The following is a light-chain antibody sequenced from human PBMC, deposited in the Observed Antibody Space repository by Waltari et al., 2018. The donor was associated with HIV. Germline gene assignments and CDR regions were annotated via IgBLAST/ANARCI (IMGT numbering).Light chain of an antibody. CDR2: STN. J-gene: IGLJ3*02. V-gene: IGLV8-61*01. CDR3: VLFMGNGIWV. Sequence: QTVVTQEPSFSVSPGGTVTLTCSLSSGSVATSYYPSWYQQTPGPAPRTLIYSTNTRSSGVPDRFSGSILGNKAALTITGAQADDESDYYCVLFMGNGIWVFGGGTKLTVL. CDR1: SGSVATSYY.